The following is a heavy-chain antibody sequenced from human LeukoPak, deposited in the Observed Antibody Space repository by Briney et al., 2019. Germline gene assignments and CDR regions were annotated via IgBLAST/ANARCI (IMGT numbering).Heavy chain of an antibody. D-gene: IGHD6-6*01. CDR2: INSDRSST. CDR3: AREDSSFIPFDY. CDR1: GFTFSSYW. Sequence: GGSLRLSCAASGFTFSSYWMHWVRQAPGKGLVWVSRINSDRSSTSYADSVKGRFTISRDNAKNTLYLQMNSLRAEDTAVYYCAREDSSFIPFDYWGQGTLVTVSS. V-gene: IGHV3-74*01. J-gene: IGHJ4*02.